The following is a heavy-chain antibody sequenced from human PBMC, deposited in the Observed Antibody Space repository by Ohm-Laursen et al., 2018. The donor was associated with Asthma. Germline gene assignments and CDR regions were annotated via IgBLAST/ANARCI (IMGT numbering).Heavy chain of an antibody. V-gene: IGHV3-53*01. CDR3: ARDHPRTIEDYYYYGMDV. CDR1: GFTVSSNY. CDR2: IYSGGST. J-gene: IGHJ6*02. Sequence: SLRLSCSASGFTVSSNYMSWVRQAPGKGLEWVSVIYSGGSTYYADSVKGRFTISRDNSKNTLYLQMNSLRAEDTAVYYCARDHPRTIEDYYYYGMDVWGQGTTVTVSS.